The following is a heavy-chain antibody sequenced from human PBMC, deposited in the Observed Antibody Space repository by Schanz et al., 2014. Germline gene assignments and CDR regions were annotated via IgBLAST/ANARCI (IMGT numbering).Heavy chain of an antibody. CDR2: LSGSGAGT. V-gene: IGHV3-23*01. CDR3: ARPSESSWYMDV. Sequence: EVQLLESGGGLVQPGGSLRLSCAASGFTFSNYAMGWVRQTPGKGLELVSILSGSGAGTFYADSVKSRFTISRDTPKKTLNVLINSLRADEAAVYYCARPSESSWYMDVWGKGTTVTVSS. CDR1: GFTFSNYA. J-gene: IGHJ6*03. D-gene: IGHD6-19*01.